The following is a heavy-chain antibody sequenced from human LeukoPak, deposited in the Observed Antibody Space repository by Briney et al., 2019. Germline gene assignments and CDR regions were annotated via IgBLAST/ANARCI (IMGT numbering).Heavy chain of an antibody. Sequence: GGSLRLSCEASGFALSSYWASWVRQAPGKGLEWVANINQDGNSRNYVDSVRGRFTISKDNAKNSVYLQMNSLRAEDTAVYYCARSLWPEDYWGQGILVTVSS. CDR2: INQDGNSR. CDR1: GFALSSYW. V-gene: IGHV3-7*01. CDR3: ARSLWPEDY. D-gene: IGHD2-21*01. J-gene: IGHJ4*02.